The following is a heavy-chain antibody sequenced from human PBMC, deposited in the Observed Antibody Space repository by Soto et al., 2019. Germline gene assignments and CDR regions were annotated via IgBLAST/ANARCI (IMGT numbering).Heavy chain of an antibody. Sequence: SETLSLTCAVSGGSISSSNWWSWVRQPPGKGLEWIGEIYHSGSTNYNPSLKSRVTISVDKSKNQFSLKLSSVTAADTAVYYCARVSYIVVVPAALYNWFDPCGKGTLVTVSS. CDR1: GGSISSSNW. V-gene: IGHV4-4*02. CDR3: ARVSYIVVVPAALYNWFDP. D-gene: IGHD2-2*01. J-gene: IGHJ5*02. CDR2: IYHSGST.